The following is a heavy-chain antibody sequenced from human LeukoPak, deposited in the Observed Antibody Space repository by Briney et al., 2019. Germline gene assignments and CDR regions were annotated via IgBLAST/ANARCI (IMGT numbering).Heavy chain of an antibody. CDR2: IYYSGST. CDR3: ARVAREVVPAANQGSRYWYFDL. Sequence: PSETLSLTCTVSGGSISSSSYYWGWIRQPPGKGLEWIGSIYYSGSTYYNPSLKSRVTISVDTSKNQFSLKLSSVTAADTAVYYCARVAREVVPAANQGSRYWYFDLWGRGTLVTVSS. J-gene: IGHJ2*01. CDR1: GGSISSSSYY. D-gene: IGHD2-2*01. V-gene: IGHV4-39*01.